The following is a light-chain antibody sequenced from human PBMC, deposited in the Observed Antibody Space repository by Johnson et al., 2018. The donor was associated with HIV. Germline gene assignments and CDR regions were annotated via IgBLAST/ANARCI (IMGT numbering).Light chain of an antibody. CDR1: GSNIGNNY. Sequence: QSVLTQPPSVSAAPGQKVTISCSGSGSNIGNNYVSWYQQLPGTAPKLLIYDNNKRPSGIPDGFSGSKSGTSATLGITGLQTGDEADYYCGTWDNSLSTGVVGTGTQVTVL. CDR2: DNN. CDR3: GTWDNSLSTGV. V-gene: IGLV1-51*01. J-gene: IGLJ1*01.